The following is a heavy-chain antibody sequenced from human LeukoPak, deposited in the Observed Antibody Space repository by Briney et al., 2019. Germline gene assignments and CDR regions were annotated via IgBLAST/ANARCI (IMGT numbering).Heavy chain of an antibody. J-gene: IGHJ4*02. Sequence: SVKVSCKASGGTFSSYAISWVRQAPGQGLEWMGRIIPILGIANYAQKFQGRVTITADKSTSTAYMELSSLRSEDTAVYYCASYDQQLSSFDYWGQGTLVTVSS. CDR2: IIPILGIA. V-gene: IGHV1-69*04. CDR3: ASYDQQLSSFDY. CDR1: GGTFSSYA. D-gene: IGHD6-13*01.